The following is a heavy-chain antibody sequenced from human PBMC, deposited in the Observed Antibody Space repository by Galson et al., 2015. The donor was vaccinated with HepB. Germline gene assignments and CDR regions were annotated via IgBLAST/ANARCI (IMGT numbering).Heavy chain of an antibody. CDR2: IYYSGST. CDR1: GGSISSYY. V-gene: IGHV4-59*01. CDR3: AREPHCGGDCYSSDAFDI. D-gene: IGHD2-21*02. J-gene: IGHJ3*02. Sequence: ETLSLTCTVSGGSISSYYWSWIRQPPGKGLEWIGYIYYSGSTNYNPSLKSRVTISVDTSKNQFSLKLSSVTAADTAVYYCAREPHCGGDCYSSDAFDIWGQGTMVTVSS.